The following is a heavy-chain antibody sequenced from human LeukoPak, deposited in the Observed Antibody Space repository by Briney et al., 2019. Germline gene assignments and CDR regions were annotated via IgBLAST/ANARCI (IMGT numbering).Heavy chain of an antibody. J-gene: IGHJ4*02. CDR2: FDPEDGET. D-gene: IGHD3-22*01. Sequence: ASVKVSCKVSGYTLTELSMHWVRQAPGKGLEWMGGFDPEDGETIYAQKFQGRVTMTEDTSTDTAYMELSSLRSEDTAVYYRASKYYYDSSGYYSYFDYWGQGTLVTVSS. CDR1: GYTLTELS. CDR3: ASKYYYDSSGYYSYFDY. V-gene: IGHV1-24*01.